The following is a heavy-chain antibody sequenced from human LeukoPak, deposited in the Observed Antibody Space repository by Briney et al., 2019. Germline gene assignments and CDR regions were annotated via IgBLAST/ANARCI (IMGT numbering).Heavy chain of an antibody. V-gene: IGHV1-24*01. CDR3: ATTFFGLYKWYAFDI. J-gene: IGHJ3*02. Sequence: ASVNVSCKVSGYTLTELSMHWVRQAPGKGLEWMGGFDPEDGETIYAQKFQGRVTMTEDTSTDTAYMELSSLRSEDTAVYYCATTFFGLYKWYAFDIWGQGTMVTVSS. D-gene: IGHD2-8*01. CDR1: GYTLTELS. CDR2: FDPEDGET.